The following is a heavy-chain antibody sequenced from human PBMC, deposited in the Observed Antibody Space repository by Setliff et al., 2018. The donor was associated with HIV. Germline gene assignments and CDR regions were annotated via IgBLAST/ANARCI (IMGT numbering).Heavy chain of an antibody. CDR3: ARLFGANSIGGVH. CDR2: INHSGST. CDR1: GGSLSGYY. D-gene: IGHD7-27*01. V-gene: IGHV4-34*01. J-gene: IGHJ4*02. Sequence: KPSETLSLTCAVYGGSLSGYYWSWIRQPPGKGLEWFGEINHSGSTNYNPSLKSRVTMSIDTSKNQFSLKLTSVTAADTAVYYCARLFGANSIGGVHWGQGTLVTVSS.